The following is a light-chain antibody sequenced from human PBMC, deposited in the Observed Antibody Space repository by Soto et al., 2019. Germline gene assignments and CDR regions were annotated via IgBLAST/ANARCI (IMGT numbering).Light chain of an antibody. CDR2: DVI. CDR1: SSDVGGYNY. Sequence: QSALTQPASVSGSPGQSITISCTGTSSDVGGYNYVSWYQQHPGKAPKLMIYDVINRPSGVSNRFSGSKSGNTASLTISGLQADDEADYYCSSYTSSSTLVVVGGGTKLTVL. J-gene: IGLJ2*01. CDR3: SSYTSSSTLVV. V-gene: IGLV2-14*01.